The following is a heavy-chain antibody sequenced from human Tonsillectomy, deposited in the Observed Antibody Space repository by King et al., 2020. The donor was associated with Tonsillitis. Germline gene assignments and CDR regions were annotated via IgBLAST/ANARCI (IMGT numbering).Heavy chain of an antibody. CDR2: IYSGGDT. Sequence: VQLVESGGGLVQPGGSLRLSCAASGFTVSSNYMSWVRQAPGKGLEWVSVIYSGGDTYYADSVKGRFTISRDNSENTLYLEMNSLRAEDTAVYFRARESIAGNTSGYYPIDYGGQGTLVTVSS. CDR1: GFTVSSNY. CDR3: ARESIAGNTSGYYPIDY. D-gene: IGHD3-22*01. J-gene: IGHJ4*02. V-gene: IGHV3-66*01.